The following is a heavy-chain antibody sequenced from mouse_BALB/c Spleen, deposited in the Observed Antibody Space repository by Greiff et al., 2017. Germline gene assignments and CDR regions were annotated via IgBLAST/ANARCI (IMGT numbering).Heavy chain of an antibody. Sequence: VESGGGLVKPGGSLKLSCAASGFTFSSYAMSWVRQSPEKRLEWVAEISSGGSYTYYPDTVTGRFTISRDNAKNTLYLEMSSLRSEDTAMYYCAKGGDYGAMDYWGQGTSVTVSS. CDR1: GFTFSSYA. CDR3: AKGGDYGAMDY. D-gene: IGHD2-4*01. V-gene: IGHV5-9-4*01. J-gene: IGHJ4*01. CDR2: ISSGGSYT.